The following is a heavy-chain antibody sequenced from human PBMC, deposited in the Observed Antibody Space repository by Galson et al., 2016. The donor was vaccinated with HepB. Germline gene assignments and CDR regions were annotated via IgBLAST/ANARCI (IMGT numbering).Heavy chain of an antibody. Sequence: SETLSLTCGVSGGSISSSNWWSWVRQPPGKGLEWIGEINHSGSTNYNPSLKSRVTISVENSKNQFSLKLTAVTAADTAVYYCARVPLYGGLDQWGQGTLLTVSS. CDR1: GGSISSSNW. CDR2: INHSGST. V-gene: IGHV4-4*02. D-gene: IGHD4-23*01. J-gene: IGHJ4*02. CDR3: ARVPLYGGLDQ.